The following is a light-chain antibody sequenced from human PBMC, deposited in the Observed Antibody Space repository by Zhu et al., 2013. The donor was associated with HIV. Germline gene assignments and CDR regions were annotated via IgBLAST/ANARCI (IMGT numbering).Light chain of an antibody. J-gene: IGKJ1*01. V-gene: IGKV3-20*01. CDR2: GAS. CDR1: QSVSSSY. Sequence: EIVMTQSPATLSVSPGEGVTLSCRASQSVSSSYLAWYQQKPGQAPRLLIYGASSRATGIPDRFSGSGSGTDFTLTISRLEAEDFAVYYCQQYGSSPQTFGQGTRGGNQT. CDR3: QQYGSSPQT.